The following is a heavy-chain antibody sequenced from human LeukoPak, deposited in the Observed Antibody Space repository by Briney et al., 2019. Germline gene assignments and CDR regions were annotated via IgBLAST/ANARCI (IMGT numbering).Heavy chain of an antibody. J-gene: IGHJ4*02. Sequence: ASVKVSCKASGYTFTSYYIHWVRQAPGQGLEWMGIINPSGGTTTYTQKFQGRVTMTRDTSTSTVYMELSSLRSEDTAVYYCARDTNYGDSDYWGQGTLVTVSS. CDR2: INPSGGTT. CDR3: ARDTNYGDSDY. CDR1: GYTFTSYY. V-gene: IGHV1-46*01. D-gene: IGHD4/OR15-4a*01.